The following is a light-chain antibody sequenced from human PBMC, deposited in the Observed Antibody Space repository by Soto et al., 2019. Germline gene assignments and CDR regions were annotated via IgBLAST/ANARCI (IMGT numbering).Light chain of an antibody. CDR2: GAS. Sequence: EIVITQSPATLSVSPGERATLSCRASQSVSGNLARYQQRPGQAPRLLTYGASTRATGIPARFSGSGSGTEFTLTISSLQSEDFAVYYCQQYNNWPPLSFGGGTKVEIK. V-gene: IGKV3-15*01. CDR3: QQYNNWPPLS. CDR1: QSVSGN. J-gene: IGKJ4*01.